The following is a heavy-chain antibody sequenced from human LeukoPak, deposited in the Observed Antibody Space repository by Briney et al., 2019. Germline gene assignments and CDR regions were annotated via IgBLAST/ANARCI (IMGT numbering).Heavy chain of an antibody. V-gene: IGHV7-4-1*02. D-gene: IGHD6-13*01. J-gene: IGHJ4*02. CDR3: ARWGGPIAAAGEPFDY. Sequence: ASVKVSCKASGGTFSSYAISWVRQAPGQGLEWMGWINTNTGNPTYAQGFTGRFVFSLDTSVSTAYLQISSLKAEDTAVYYCARWGGPIAAAGEPFDYWGQGTLVTVSS. CDR1: GGTFSSYA. CDR2: INTNTGNP.